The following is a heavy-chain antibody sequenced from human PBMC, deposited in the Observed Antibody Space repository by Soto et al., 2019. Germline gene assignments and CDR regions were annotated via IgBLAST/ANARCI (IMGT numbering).Heavy chain of an antibody. CDR2: IDPSDSQT. CDR1: GYSFAGYW. Sequence: GESLKISCKGSGYSFAGYWITWVRQKPGKGLEWMGRIDPSDSQTYYSPSFRGHVTISATKSITTVFLQWSSLRASDTAMYYCARQIYDSDAGPNFQYYFDSWGQGAPVTVSS. V-gene: IGHV5-10-1*01. D-gene: IGHD5-12*01. CDR3: ARQIYDSDAGPNFQYYFDS. J-gene: IGHJ4*02.